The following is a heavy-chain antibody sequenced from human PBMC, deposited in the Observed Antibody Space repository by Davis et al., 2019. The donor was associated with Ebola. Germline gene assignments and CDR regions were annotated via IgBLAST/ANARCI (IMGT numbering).Heavy chain of an antibody. CDR2: IYSGGIT. J-gene: IGHJ6*02. V-gene: IGHV3-66*01. Sequence: GGSLRPSCPASGFTASSNYMSWARQPPGKGLEWVSVIYSGGITYYADSVKGRFTISRDTSKNTLYLQMNSLRAEDTTVYYCARELAGYCSGGRCYYYYGMDVWGQGTTVTVSS. CDR1: GFTASSNY. CDR3: ARELAGYCSGGRCYYYYGMDV. D-gene: IGHD2-15*01.